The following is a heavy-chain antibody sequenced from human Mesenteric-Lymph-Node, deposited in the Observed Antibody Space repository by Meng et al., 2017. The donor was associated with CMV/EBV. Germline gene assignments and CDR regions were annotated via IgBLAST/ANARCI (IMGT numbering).Heavy chain of an antibody. Sequence: SVKVSCKASGDTFSSYAFSWVRQAPGQGLEWMGGIIPILSLANYVQKFQGRVTVTADTSTSTAYMELSSLRSEDTAVYYCARDGDYDFWSGPYYYYGMDVWGQGTTVTVSS. V-gene: IGHV1-69*10. CDR3: ARDGDYDFWSGPYYYYGMDV. D-gene: IGHD3-3*01. J-gene: IGHJ6*02. CDR1: GDTFSSYA. CDR2: IIPILSLA.